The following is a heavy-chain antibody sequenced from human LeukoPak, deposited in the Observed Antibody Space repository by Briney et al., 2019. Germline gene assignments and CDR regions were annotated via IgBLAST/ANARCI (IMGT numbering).Heavy chain of an antibody. CDR2: IKQDGSEK. Sequence: TGGSLRPSCAASGFTFSPYWMSWVRQAPGKGLEWVANIKQDGSEKYYVDSVKGRFTISRDNAKNSLYLQMNSLRAEDTAVYYCARELVEGFDIWGQGTMVTVSS. J-gene: IGHJ3*02. D-gene: IGHD2-15*01. CDR3: ARELVEGFDI. V-gene: IGHV3-7*04. CDR1: GFTFSPYW.